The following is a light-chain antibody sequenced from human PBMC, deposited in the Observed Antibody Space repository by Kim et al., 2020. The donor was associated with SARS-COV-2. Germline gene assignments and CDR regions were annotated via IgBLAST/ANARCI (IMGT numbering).Light chain of an antibody. CDR1: STDFTNYTS. J-gene: IGLJ1*01. Sequence: PAQSVTFSGTGTSTDFTNYTSGSWYQQHPGKDPKLNIYENTKRPSGIPDRFSDSKSGDTASLTVSGLQAEDEADYYCTSHANDNYVFGAGTKVTVL. CDR3: TSHANDNYV. CDR2: ENT. V-gene: IGLV2-8*01.